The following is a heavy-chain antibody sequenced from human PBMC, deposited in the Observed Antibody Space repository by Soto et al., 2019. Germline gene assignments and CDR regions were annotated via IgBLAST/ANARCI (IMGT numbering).Heavy chain of an antibody. D-gene: IGHD3-3*01. CDR3: TTDLLEWFDY. CDR1: GFTVSSNY. J-gene: IGHJ4*02. CDR2: IKSKTDGGTT. Sequence: GGSLRLSCAASGFTVSSNYMSWVRQAPGKGLEWVGRIKSKTDGGTTDYAAPVKGRFTISRDDSKNTLYLQMNSLKTEDTAVYYCTTDLLEWFDYWGQGTLVTVSS. V-gene: IGHV3-15*01.